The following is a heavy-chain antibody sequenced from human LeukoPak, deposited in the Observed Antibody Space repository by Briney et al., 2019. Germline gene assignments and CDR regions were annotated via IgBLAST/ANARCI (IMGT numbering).Heavy chain of an antibody. CDR2: ISAYNGNT. CDR1: GYTFTSYA. V-gene: IGHV1-18*01. Sequence: ASVKVSCKASGYTFTSYAMHWVRQAPGQGLEWMGWISAYNGNTNYAQKLRGRVTMTTDTSTSTAYMELRSLRSDDTAVYYCARESVATTDYWGQGTLVTVSS. D-gene: IGHD5-12*01. CDR3: ARESVATTDY. J-gene: IGHJ4*02.